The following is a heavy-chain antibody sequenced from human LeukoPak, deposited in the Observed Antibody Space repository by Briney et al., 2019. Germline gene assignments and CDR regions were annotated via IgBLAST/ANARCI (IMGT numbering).Heavy chain of an antibody. D-gene: IGHD1-7*01. Sequence: PGGSLRLSCAASGFTFSNYAMSWVRQAPGKGLEWVSAISGSGASTYYADSVKGRFTISRDNSKNTLYLQMNSLRAEDTAVYYCAKGANNGGITGTTGANDAFDIWGQGTMVTVSS. V-gene: IGHV3-23*01. CDR2: ISGSGAST. J-gene: IGHJ3*02. CDR3: AKGANNGGITGTTGANDAFDI. CDR1: GFTFSNYA.